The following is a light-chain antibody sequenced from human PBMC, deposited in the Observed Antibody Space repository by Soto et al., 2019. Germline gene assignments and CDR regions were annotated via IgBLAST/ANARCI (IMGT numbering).Light chain of an antibody. CDR1: QSLLHSNGYNY. CDR3: MQATQYPYT. J-gene: IGKJ2*01. V-gene: IGKV2-28*01. Sequence: DIVMTQSPLSLPVTPGEPASISCRSSQSLLHSNGYNYLDWYLQKPGQSPQLLIYLGSNRASGVPDRFSGSGSGTDFTLKISSVEAEDVAVYYCMQATQYPYTFGQGTKLEIK. CDR2: LGS.